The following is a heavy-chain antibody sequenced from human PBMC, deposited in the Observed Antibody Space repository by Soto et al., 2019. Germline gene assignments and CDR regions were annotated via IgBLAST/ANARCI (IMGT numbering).Heavy chain of an antibody. CDR1: GGSISSGGYY. J-gene: IGHJ4*02. CDR3: ARGEIVVVNGSRKYYFDY. D-gene: IGHD3-22*01. Sequence: QVQLQESGPGLVKPSQTLSLTCTVSGGSISSGGYYWSWIRQHPGKGLEWIGYIYYSGSTYYNPSLKSRVTISVDTSKNQFSLKLSSVTAADTAVYYCARGEIVVVNGSRKYYFDYWGQGTLVTVSS. V-gene: IGHV4-31*03. CDR2: IYYSGST.